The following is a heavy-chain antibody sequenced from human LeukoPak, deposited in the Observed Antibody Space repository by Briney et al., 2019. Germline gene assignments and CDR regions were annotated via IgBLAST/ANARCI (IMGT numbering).Heavy chain of an antibody. D-gene: IGHD6-13*01. CDR3: ARDYQGGARWWENPGTEQHLAQFDC. CDR2: IYYSGAT. CDR1: GDSLSSSNW. J-gene: IGHJ4*02. V-gene: IGHV4-4*02. Sequence: SETLSLTCAVSGDSLSSSNWWSWVRQPPGKGLEWIGEIYYSGATTYNPSLDSRITMSVDNSKKQVSLKLSSMTAADTAVYYCARDYQGGARWWENPGTEQHLAQFDCWGQGTLVTVSS.